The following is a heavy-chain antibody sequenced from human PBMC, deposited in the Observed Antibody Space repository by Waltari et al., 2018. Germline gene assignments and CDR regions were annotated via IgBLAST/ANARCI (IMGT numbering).Heavy chain of an antibody. CDR3: AGEHSGGMDV. J-gene: IGHJ6*02. V-gene: IGHV7-4-1*02. D-gene: IGHD3-10*01. CDR2: INTNTGNP. CDR1: GYTFTSYA. Sequence: QVQLVQSGSELKKPGASVKVSCKSSGYTFTSYALNWVRQAPGQGVEWMGWINTNTGNPTYAQGLTGRFVFSWDTSGSTASLQMSSLKAEDTAVYYWAGEHSGGMDVWGQGTTVIVSS.